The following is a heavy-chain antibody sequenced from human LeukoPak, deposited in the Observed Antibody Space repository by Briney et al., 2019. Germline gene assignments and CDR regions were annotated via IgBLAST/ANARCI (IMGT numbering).Heavy chain of an antibody. CDR1: GYTFTGYY. CDR2: INPNSGGT. D-gene: IGHD6-19*01. CDR3: ATGGHSSGWYSYYYGMDV. V-gene: IGHV1-2*02. J-gene: IGHJ6*02. Sequence: ASVKVSCKASGYTFTGYYMHWVRQAPGQGREWMGWINPNSGGTNYAQKFQGRVTMTRDTSISTAYMELSRLRSDDTAVYYCATGGHSSGWYSYYYGMDVWGQGTTVTVSS.